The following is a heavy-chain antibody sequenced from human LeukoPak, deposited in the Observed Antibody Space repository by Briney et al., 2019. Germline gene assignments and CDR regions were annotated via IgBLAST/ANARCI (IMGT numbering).Heavy chain of an antibody. Sequence: GGSLRLSCAASGFTFSTYEMNWVRQAPGKGLEWVSYISSNEITMYYADSVKGRFTISRGNAKNSLYLQMNSLRAEDTAVYYCARARYCSGGNCYRSFDYWGQGTLVTVSS. J-gene: IGHJ4*02. V-gene: IGHV3-48*03. CDR1: GFTFSTYE. D-gene: IGHD2-15*01. CDR3: ARARYCSGGNCYRSFDY. CDR2: ISSNEITM.